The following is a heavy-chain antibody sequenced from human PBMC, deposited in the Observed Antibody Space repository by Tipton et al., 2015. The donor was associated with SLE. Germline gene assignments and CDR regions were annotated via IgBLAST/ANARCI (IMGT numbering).Heavy chain of an antibody. J-gene: IGHJ3*01. Sequence: TLSLTCNVSGVSITSGVYYWTWLRQRPGPGPEWIGTVYFNVRMYYNPSLKSRMTMSLDTSKNRLSLKLSSMTAADTAVYFCARAGGNSLALHVWGQGTMVTVSS. CDR1: GVSITSGVYY. CDR2: VYFNVRM. D-gene: IGHD4-23*01. V-gene: IGHV4-31*03. CDR3: ARAGGNSLALHV.